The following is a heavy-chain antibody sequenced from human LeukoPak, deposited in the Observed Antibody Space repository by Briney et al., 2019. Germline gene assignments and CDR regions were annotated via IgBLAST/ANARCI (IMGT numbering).Heavy chain of an antibody. Sequence: GGSLRLSCAASGFTLSSYATSWVRQAPGKGLEWVSGISGSGGSTYYADSVKGRFTISRDNSKNTLYLQMNSLRAEDTAVYYCAKDTRFYYYDSSGYPDAFDIWGLGTMVTVSS. D-gene: IGHD3-22*01. CDR2: ISGSGGST. CDR1: GFTLSSYA. J-gene: IGHJ3*02. V-gene: IGHV3-23*01. CDR3: AKDTRFYYYDSSGYPDAFDI.